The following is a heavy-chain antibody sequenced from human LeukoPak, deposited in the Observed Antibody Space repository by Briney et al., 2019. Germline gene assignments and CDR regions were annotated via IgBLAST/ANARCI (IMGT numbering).Heavy chain of an antibody. D-gene: IGHD3-16*01. CDR2: LSRRGPYI. CDR1: GFTSNDYT. V-gene: IGHV3-21*01. J-gene: IGHJ2*01. CDR3: ARVSVVMTHWHVDL. Sequence: GGSLRLSCAASGFTSNDYTMNWIRQAPGKGLEWVSSLSRRGPYIYYADSVKGRFTISRDNAKNSLYLQMNSLRAEDTAVYYYARVSVVMTHWHVDLWGRGTLVTVSS.